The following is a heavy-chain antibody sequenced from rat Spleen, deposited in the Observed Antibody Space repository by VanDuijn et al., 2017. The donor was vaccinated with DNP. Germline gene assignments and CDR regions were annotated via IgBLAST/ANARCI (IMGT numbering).Heavy chain of an antibody. CDR3: ATDQGTITAPFDS. CDR1: GFSFSDYN. Sequence: EVQLVESGGGLVQPGRSLKLSCAASGFSFSDYNMAWVRQAPQRGLEWVATITYDGSGSSYRDSVTGRFTISRDNAKSSLYLQMNSLKSEDTATYYCATDQGTITAPFDSWGQGVMVTVSS. D-gene: IGHD1-2*01. V-gene: IGHV5-7*01. J-gene: IGHJ2*01. CDR2: ITYDGSGS.